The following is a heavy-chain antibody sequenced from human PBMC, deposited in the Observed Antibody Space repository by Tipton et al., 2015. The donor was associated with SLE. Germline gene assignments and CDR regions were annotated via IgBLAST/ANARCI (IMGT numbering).Heavy chain of an antibody. CDR2: ISYDGSNK. CDR3: AREGRQQLVDAFDI. D-gene: IGHD6-13*01. V-gene: IGHV3-30-3*01. CDR1: GFTFSSYV. J-gene: IGHJ3*02. Sequence: SLRLSCAASGFTFSSYVMHWVRQAPGKGLEWVAVISYDGSNKYYADSVKGRFTISRDNSKNTLYLQMNSLRAEDTAVYYCAREGRQQLVDAFDIWGQGTMVTVSS.